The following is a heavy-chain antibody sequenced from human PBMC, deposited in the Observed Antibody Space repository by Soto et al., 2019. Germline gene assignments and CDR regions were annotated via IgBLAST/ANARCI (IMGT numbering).Heavy chain of an antibody. J-gene: IGHJ6*02. V-gene: IGHV4-31*03. Sequence: LSLPCTVSGGSISSGDYYWSWIRQHPGKGLEWIGYIYYSGRGYFNPSLKSRVTISVDTSKNQFSLNLSSVTAADTAVFYCARVQLWKYYYNGMDVWGQGTTVTVS. CDR1: GGSISSGDYY. CDR2: IYYSGRG. CDR3: ARVQLWKYYYNGMDV. D-gene: IGHD5-18*01.